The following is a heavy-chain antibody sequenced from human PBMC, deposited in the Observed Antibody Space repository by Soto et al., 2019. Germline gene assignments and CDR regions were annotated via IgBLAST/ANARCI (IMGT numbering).Heavy chain of an antibody. CDR3: ARGHTSIVGARQGDDFDI. D-gene: IGHD1-26*01. V-gene: IGHV3-48*03. Sequence: EVQLVESGGGLVQPGGSLRLSCAASGFTFSSYEMNWVRQAPGKGLEWVSYISSSGSTIYYADSVKGRFTISRDNAKNSLYLQMNSLRAEDTAVYYCARGHTSIVGARQGDDFDIWGQGTMVTVSS. CDR2: ISSSGSTI. CDR1: GFTFSSYE. J-gene: IGHJ3*02.